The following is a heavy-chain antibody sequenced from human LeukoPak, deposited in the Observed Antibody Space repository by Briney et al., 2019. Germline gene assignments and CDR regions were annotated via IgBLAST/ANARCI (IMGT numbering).Heavy chain of an antibody. CDR3: ARGRPRGVITTEMFDY. CDR2: INPSGGST. Sequence: ASVKVSCKASGYTFTSYYMHWVRQAPGQGLEWMGIINPSGGSTSYAQKFQGRVTMTRDTSTSTVYMELSSLRSEDTAVYYCARGRPRGVITTEMFDYWGQGTLVTVSS. D-gene: IGHD3-10*01. V-gene: IGHV1-46*01. J-gene: IGHJ4*02. CDR1: GYTFTSYY.